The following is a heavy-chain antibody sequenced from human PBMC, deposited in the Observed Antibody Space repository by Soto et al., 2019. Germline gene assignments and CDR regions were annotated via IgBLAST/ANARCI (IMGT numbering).Heavy chain of an antibody. D-gene: IGHD3-3*01. CDR3: ARAGVVITDYYYYYGMDV. Sequence: QVQLQESGPGLVKPSQTLSLTCTVSGGSISSADYYWNWIRQPPGKGLEWIGYIYYSGSTYYNPSLKSRLTISIDTSKQQFSLKLSSVTAADTAVYYCARAGVVITDYYYYYGMDVWGQGTTVIVSS. J-gene: IGHJ6*02. V-gene: IGHV4-30-4*01. CDR2: IYYSGST. CDR1: GGSISSADYY.